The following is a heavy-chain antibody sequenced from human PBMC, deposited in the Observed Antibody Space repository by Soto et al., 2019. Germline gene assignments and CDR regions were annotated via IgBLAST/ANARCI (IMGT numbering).Heavy chain of an antibody. Sequence: GGSLRLSCAASGFTFSSYEMNWVRQAPGKGLEWVSYISYTGSTIYYADSVRGRFTISRDNSKNSLYLQMNSLRAEDTAVYYCARGLRNYYDRSGLHYWGQGTLVTVSS. J-gene: IGHJ4*02. V-gene: IGHV3-48*03. CDR2: ISYTGSTI. CDR1: GFTFSSYE. CDR3: ARGLRNYYDRSGLHY. D-gene: IGHD3-22*01.